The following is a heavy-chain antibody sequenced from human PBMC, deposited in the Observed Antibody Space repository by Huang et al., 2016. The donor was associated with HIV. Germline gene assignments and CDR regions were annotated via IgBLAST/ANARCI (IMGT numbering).Heavy chain of an antibody. Sequence: EVHLVESGGGLVQPGGYLRLSCAAPGFSFSVFSMNWVRQAPGKWLELNSYLSICGCLTYYADSVRGRVTIYRDTAKNSLYLQISSLRAEDTAVYYCARGKYDILTGWDDTYYFDHWGQGTLVTVSS. J-gene: IGHJ4*02. D-gene: IGHD3-9*01. CDR2: LSICGCLT. V-gene: IGHV3-48*01. CDR3: ARGKYDILTGWDDTYYFDH. CDR1: GFSFSVFS.